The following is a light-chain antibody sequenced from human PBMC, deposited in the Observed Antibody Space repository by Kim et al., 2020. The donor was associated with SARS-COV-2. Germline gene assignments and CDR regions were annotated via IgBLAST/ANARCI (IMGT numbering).Light chain of an antibody. Sequence: VAVAQTISNTCQGDRLRSYDATWYQQTRGDAPILVYYSKNNRPSGIPDRFSCSRSGNTASLTITGTQAGDEADYYCNSRDSNDNVVFGGGTQLTVL. CDR2: SKN. CDR3: NSRDSNDNVV. J-gene: IGLJ2*01. V-gene: IGLV3-19*01. CDR1: RLRSYD.